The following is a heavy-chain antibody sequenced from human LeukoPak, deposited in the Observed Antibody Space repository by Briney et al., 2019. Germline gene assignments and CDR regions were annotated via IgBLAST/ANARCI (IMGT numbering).Heavy chain of an antibody. CDR3: AMGPEYYYDSSGYPRGGYYFDY. D-gene: IGHD3-22*01. V-gene: IGHV1-69*13. Sequence: GASVKVSCKASGGTFSSYAISWVRQAPGQGLEWMGGIIPIFGTANYAQKFQGRVTITADESTSTAYMELSSLRSEDTAVYYCAMGPEYYYDSSGYPRGGYYFDYWGQGTLVTVSS. CDR2: IIPIFGTA. J-gene: IGHJ4*02. CDR1: GGTFSSYA.